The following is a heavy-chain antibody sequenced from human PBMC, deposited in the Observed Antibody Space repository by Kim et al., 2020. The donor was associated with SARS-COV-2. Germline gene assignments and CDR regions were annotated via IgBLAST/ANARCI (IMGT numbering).Heavy chain of an antibody. V-gene: IGHV3-74*01. D-gene: IGHD3-10*01. CDR3: ARGGPSGVWFGESLSFDY. J-gene: IGHJ4*02. Sequence: GGSLRLSCAASGFTFSSYWMHWVRQAPGKGLVWVSRINSDGSSTSYADSVKGRFTISRDNAKNTLYLQMNSLRAEDTAVYYCARGGPSGVWFGESLSFDYWGQGTLVTVSS. CDR1: GFTFSSYW. CDR2: INSDGSST.